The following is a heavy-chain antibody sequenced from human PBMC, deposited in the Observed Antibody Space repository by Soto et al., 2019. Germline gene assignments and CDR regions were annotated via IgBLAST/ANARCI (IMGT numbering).Heavy chain of an antibody. V-gene: IGHV1-18*01. J-gene: IGHJ5*02. D-gene: IGHD2-2*01. CDR1: GYTFSNYG. CDR3: ARVVPGAEAWFGP. Sequence: VASVKGSCKTSGYTFSNYGITWLRQHPGQPLEWLGWISLYSDGTNYAQKFQGRGSMTTDTTTTTAYMELRSLRSDDTAVYYCARVVPGAEAWFGPWGQGTLVTVSS. CDR2: ISLYSDGT.